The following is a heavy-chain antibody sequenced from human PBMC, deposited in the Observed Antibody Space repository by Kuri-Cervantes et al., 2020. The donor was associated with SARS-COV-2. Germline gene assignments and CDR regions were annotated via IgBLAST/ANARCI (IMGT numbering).Heavy chain of an antibody. CDR2: IYPGDSDT. V-gene: IGHV5-51*01. J-gene: IGHJ6*03. Sequence: KVSCKGSGDSFTSYWIGWVRQMPGKGLEWMGIIYPGDSDTRYSPSFQGQVTISADKSISTAFLQWSSLKDSDTAMYYCARRAYGEQVDYYYMDVWGKGTTVTVSS. D-gene: IGHD4-17*01. CDR3: ARRAYGEQVDYYYMDV. CDR1: GDSFTSYW.